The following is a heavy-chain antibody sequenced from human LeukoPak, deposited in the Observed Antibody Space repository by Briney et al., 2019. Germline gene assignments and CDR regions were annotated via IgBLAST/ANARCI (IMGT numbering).Heavy chain of an antibody. J-gene: IGHJ4*02. CDR1: GGSISSYY. CDR2: IYDSGHT. CDR3: ARLLEDSSSWYGFDY. V-gene: IGHV4-59*08. Sequence: SETLSLTCTVSGGSISSYYWSWIRQPPGKGLEWIGVIYDSGHTNYNPSLKSGVPMSVDTSKNQFSLKLSSVTAADTAVYYCARLLEDSSSWYGFDYWGQGTLVTVSS. D-gene: IGHD6-13*01.